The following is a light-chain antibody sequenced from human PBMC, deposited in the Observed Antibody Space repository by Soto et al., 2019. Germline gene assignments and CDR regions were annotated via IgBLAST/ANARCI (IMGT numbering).Light chain of an antibody. J-gene: IGKJ1*01. CDR3: HQFGYSPRT. CDR1: EGVASNY. V-gene: IGKV3-20*01. Sequence: EIVLTQSPGTLSLSPGQRATLSCRASEGVASNYLAWFQQRPGQAPRLLIFATSRRATDIPDRFSGSGSGTDFTLAIRRLEPEDFAVYYCHQFGYSPRTFGQGTKVDIK. CDR2: ATS.